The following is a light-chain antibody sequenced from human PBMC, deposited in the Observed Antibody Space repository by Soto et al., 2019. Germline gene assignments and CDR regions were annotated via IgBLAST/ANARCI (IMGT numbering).Light chain of an antibody. V-gene: IGKV2-28*01. CDR2: LGS. J-gene: IGKJ2*01. CDR1: QSLLHSNGYNY. Sequence: DIVMTQSPLSLPVTPGEPASISCRSSQSLLHSNGYNYLYWYLQKPGQSPHLLIYLGSNRASGVPDRFSGSGSGTDFTLKISRVEAEDVEVYYCMQAPQTPKTFGQGTKREIK. CDR3: MQAPQTPKT.